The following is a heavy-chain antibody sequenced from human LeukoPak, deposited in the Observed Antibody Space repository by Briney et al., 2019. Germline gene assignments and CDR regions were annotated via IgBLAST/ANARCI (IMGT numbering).Heavy chain of an antibody. J-gene: IGHJ4*02. CDR3: AKIRFKDDYFDY. V-gene: IGHV3-23*01. Sequence: GGSLRLSCAASGFTFSSYAMSWVSQAPGEGLEWVSAISGSGGSTYYADSVKGRFTISRDNSKNTLYLQMNSLRAEDTAVYYCAKIRFKDDYFDYWGQGTLVTVSS. CDR2: ISGSGGST. CDR1: GFTFSSYA. D-gene: IGHD4-17*01.